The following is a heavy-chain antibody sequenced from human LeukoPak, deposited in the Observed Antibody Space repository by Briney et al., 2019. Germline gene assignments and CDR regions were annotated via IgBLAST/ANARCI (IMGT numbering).Heavy chain of an antibody. J-gene: IGHJ4*02. D-gene: IGHD1-26*01. V-gene: IGHV3-7*01. CDR3: ARDKIVGATYFDY. Sequence: GGSLRLSCAASGFTFSSYEMSWVRQAPGKGLEWVANIKQDGSEKYYVDSVKGRFTISRDNAKNSLYLQMNSLRAEDTAVYYCARDKIVGATYFDYWGQGTLVTVSS. CDR2: IKQDGSEK. CDR1: GFTFSSYE.